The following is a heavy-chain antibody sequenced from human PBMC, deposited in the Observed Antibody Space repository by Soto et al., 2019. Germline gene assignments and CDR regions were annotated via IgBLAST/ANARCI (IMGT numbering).Heavy chain of an antibody. CDR2: IRSKANSYAT. CDR3: TSKEPGAGTLAYFDY. V-gene: IGHV3-73*01. CDR1: GFTFSGSA. D-gene: IGHD6-19*01. Sequence: GGSLRLSCAASGFTFSGSAMHWVRQASGKGLEWVGRIRSKANSYATAYAASVKGRFTISRDDSKNTAYLQMNSLKTEDTAVYYCTSKEPGAGTLAYFDYWGQGTLVTVSS. J-gene: IGHJ4*02.